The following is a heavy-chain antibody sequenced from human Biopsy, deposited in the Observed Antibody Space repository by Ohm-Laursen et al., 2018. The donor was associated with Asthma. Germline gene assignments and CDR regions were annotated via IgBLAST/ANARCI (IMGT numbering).Heavy chain of an antibody. D-gene: IGHD4-17*01. CDR2: ISAYNGNT. CDR1: GYTFTGYG. J-gene: IGHJ6*02. Sequence: ASVKVSCKASGYTFTGYGISWVRQAPGQGLEWMGWISAYNGNTNYAQKLQGRVTMTTDTSTSSAYMELSSLTSEDSAVYYCAREVSTVDYGYYYFAMDVWGQGTTVTVSS. CDR3: AREVSTVDYGYYYFAMDV. V-gene: IGHV1-18*04.